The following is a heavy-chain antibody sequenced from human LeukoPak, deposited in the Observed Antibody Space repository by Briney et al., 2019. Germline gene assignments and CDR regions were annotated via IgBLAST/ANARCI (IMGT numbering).Heavy chain of an antibody. CDR1: GFTVSSSY. Sequence: GGSLRLSCAASGFTVSSSYMHWVRQAPGKGLEWVSILGGLSESVYYPDSVKGRFTVSRDNSKDTLYLEINSLRGEDTATYYCARRWLGDPYGMDVWGQGTTVTVSS. J-gene: IGHJ6*02. CDR3: ARRWLGDPYGMDV. D-gene: IGHD3-10*01. V-gene: IGHV3-53*01. CDR2: LGGLSESV.